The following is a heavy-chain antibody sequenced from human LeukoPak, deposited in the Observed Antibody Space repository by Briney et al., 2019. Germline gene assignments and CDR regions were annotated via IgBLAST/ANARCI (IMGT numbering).Heavy chain of an antibody. V-gene: IGHV3-23*01. CDR3: AKDHDILTGYQDY. J-gene: IGHJ4*02. D-gene: IGHD3-9*01. CDR1: GFTFSSYA. Sequence: GGSLRLSCAASGFTFSSYAMSWVRQAPGKGLEWSSAISGSGGSTYYADSVKGRFTISRDNSKNTLYLQMNSLRAEDTAVYYCAKDHDILTGYQDYWGQGTLVTVSS. CDR2: ISGSGGST.